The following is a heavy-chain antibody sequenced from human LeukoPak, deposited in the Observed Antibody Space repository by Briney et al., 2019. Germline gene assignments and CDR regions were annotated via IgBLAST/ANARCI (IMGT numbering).Heavy chain of an antibody. CDR3: ARDPLVAAYGY. CDR2: INHSGST. V-gene: IGHV4-34*01. CDR1: GGSFSGYY. J-gene: IGHJ4*02. D-gene: IGHD6-19*01. Sequence: SETLSLTCAVYGGSFSGYYWSWIRQPPRKGLEWIGEINHSGSTNYNPSLKSRVTISIDTSKNQFSLSVTAVTAADTAVYYCARDPLVAAYGYWGQGTLVTVSS.